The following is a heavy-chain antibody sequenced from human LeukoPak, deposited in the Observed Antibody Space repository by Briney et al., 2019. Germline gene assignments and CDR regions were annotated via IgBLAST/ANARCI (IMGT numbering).Heavy chain of an antibody. CDR3: ARDSGGYYYGWFDY. V-gene: IGHV3-20*04. CDR2: INWNGGST. J-gene: IGHJ4*02. Sequence: GGSLRLSCAASGFTFDDYGMSWVRQAPGKGLEWVSGINWNGGSTGYADSVKGRFTISRDNAKNSLYLQMNSLRAEDTAVYYCARDSGGYYYGWFDYWGQGTLVTVSS. CDR1: GFTFDDYG. D-gene: IGHD3-22*01.